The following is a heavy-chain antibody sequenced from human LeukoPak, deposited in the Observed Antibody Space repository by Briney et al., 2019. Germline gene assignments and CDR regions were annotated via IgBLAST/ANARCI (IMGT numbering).Heavy chain of an antibody. Sequence: GGSLRLSCAASGFTFSSYSMNWVRQAPGKGLEWVSYISSSSSTIYYADSVKGRFTISRDNAKNSLYLQMNSLRAEDTAVYYCAKWVIVTFGVVILPSAGDYWGQGTLVTVSS. CDR1: GFTFSSYS. D-gene: IGHD3-3*01. J-gene: IGHJ4*02. CDR2: ISSSSSTI. V-gene: IGHV3-48*01. CDR3: AKWVIVTFGVVILPSAGDY.